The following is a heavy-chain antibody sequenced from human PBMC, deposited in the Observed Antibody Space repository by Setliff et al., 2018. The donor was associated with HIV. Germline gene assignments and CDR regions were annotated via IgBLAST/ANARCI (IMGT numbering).Heavy chain of an antibody. V-gene: IGHV5-51*01. Sequence: RGESLKISCKASGYNFGNSWIVWVRQVPGKGLEWIGIISPGDSVTKYSQSFQGQVTISADESTNTAYLQWSSLTSSDTAIYYCAKTSTRFWSGYSRPPFDYWGQGALVTVSS. CDR3: AKTSTRFWSGYSRPPFDY. CDR1: GYNFGNSW. J-gene: IGHJ4*02. D-gene: IGHD3-3*01. CDR2: ISPGDSVT.